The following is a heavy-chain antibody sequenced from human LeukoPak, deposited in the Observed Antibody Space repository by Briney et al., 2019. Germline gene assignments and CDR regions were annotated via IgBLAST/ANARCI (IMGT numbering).Heavy chain of an antibody. CDR3: ARNYGSGSYYWFDP. J-gene: IGHJ5*02. CDR2: IYYSGST. CDR1: GGSISSYY. D-gene: IGHD3-10*01. V-gene: IGHV4-59*01. Sequence: PSETLSLTCTVSGGSISSYYWSWIRQPPGKGLEWIGYIYYSGSTNYNPSLKSRVAISVDTSKNQFSLKLSPVTAADTAVYYCARNYGSGSYYWFDPWGQGTLVTVSS.